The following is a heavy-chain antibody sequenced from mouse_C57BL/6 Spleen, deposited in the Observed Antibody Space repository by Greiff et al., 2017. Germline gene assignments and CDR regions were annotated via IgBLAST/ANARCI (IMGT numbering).Heavy chain of an antibody. CDR2: IDPSDSET. D-gene: IGHD2-1*01. J-gene: IGHJ3*01. Sequence: QVHVKQPGAELVRPGSSVKLSCKASGYTFTSYWMHWVKQRPIQGLEWIGNIDPSDSETHYNQKFKDKATLTVDKSSSTAYMQLSSLTSEDSAVYYCARGDVYYGNSAWFAYWGQGTLVTVSA. CDR3: ARGDVYYGNSAWFAY. CDR1: GYTFTSYW. V-gene: IGHV1-52*01.